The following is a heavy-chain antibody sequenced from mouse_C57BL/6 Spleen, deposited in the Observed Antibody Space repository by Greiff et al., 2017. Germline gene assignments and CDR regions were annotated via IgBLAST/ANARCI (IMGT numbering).Heavy chain of an antibody. J-gene: IGHJ3*01. Sequence: EVKLLESVAELVRPGDSVKLSCTASGFNIKNTYMHWVKQRPEQGLEWIGRIDPANGNTKDAPKFQGKATITADTSSNKAYLQLSSLTSEDTAIYYGAPDSYYTWFAYWGQGTLVTVSA. D-gene: IGHD2-3*01. CDR3: APDSYYTWFAY. CDR1: GFNIKNTY. CDR2: IDPANGNT. V-gene: IGHV14-3*01.